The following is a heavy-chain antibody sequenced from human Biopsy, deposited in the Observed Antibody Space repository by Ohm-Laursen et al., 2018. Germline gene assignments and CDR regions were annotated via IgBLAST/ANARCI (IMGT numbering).Heavy chain of an antibody. CDR3: AADSENCGGDCYIY. Sequence: ASVKVSCKVSGDMFTEFSIHWVRQAPGKGLEWMGGFDPEEGQRTYAQKFQGRFTMTEDTSADTAYMELRGLRSEDAAVYYCAADSENCGGDCYIYWGQGTQVTVSS. J-gene: IGHJ4*02. CDR2: FDPEEGQR. CDR1: GDMFTEFS. D-gene: IGHD2-21*02. V-gene: IGHV1-24*01.